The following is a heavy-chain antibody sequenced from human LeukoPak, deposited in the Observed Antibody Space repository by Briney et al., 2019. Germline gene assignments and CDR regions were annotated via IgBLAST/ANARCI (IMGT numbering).Heavy chain of an antibody. D-gene: IGHD6-13*01. CDR1: GGSISSYY. J-gene: IGHJ4*02. CDR2: IYYSGST. V-gene: IGHV4-59*12. Sequence: SETLSLTCTVSGGSISSYYWSWIRQPPGKGPEWIGYIYYSGSTNYNPSLKSRVTISVDTSKNQFSLKLSSVTAADTAVYYCARGRYLTTSGGAAAGFLDYWGQGSLVTVST. CDR3: ARGRYLTTSGGAAAGFLDY.